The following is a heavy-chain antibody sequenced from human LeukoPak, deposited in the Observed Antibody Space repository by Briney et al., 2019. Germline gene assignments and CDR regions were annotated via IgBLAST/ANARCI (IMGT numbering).Heavy chain of an antibody. D-gene: IGHD1-1*01. CDR3: ARGPPRGKYYYMDV. CDR2: IGTASDT. V-gene: IGHV3-13*01. CDR1: GFTFSSFD. Sequence: QSGGSLRLSCAASGFTFSSFDMHWVHQPKGQGLEWVSTIGTASDTYYPGSVEGRFTLSRDNAKNSLYLQMNSLTAGDTAVYYCARGPPRGKYYYMDVWGKGTTVTVSS. J-gene: IGHJ6*03.